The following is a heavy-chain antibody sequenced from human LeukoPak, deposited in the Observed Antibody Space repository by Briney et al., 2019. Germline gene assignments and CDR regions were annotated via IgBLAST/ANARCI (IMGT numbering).Heavy chain of an antibody. CDR1: GFIFSNYA. Sequence: GGSLRLSCAASGFIFSNYAMTWVRHAPGEGLEWVSAISDSGGTTYYADSVKGRFTISRDNSKNTLYLQMNSLRAGDTAIYYCAKLTRGYCSSTACPNWLDPWGQGTLVTVSS. CDR3: AKLTRGYCSSTACPNWLDP. D-gene: IGHD2-2*01. CDR2: ISDSGGTT. V-gene: IGHV3-23*01. J-gene: IGHJ5*02.